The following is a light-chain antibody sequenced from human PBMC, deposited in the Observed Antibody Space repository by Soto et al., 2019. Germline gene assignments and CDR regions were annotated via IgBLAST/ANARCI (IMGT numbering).Light chain of an antibody. V-gene: IGKV1-27*01. CDR3: QKYNGAPWT. CDR2: VAS. Sequence: DIQMSQSPSSLSASVGDRVTITCGASQGISNYLAWYQQKPGQVPKLLIYVASTFQSGVPSRFSGRGSGTDFTLTISSLQPEDVATYYCQKYNGAPWTFGQGTKVDIK. CDR1: QGISNY. J-gene: IGKJ1*01.